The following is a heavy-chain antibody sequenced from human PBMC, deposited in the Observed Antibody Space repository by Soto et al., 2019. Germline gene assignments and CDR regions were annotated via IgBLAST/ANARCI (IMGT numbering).Heavy chain of an antibody. CDR1: GYTFTSYY. CDR3: ARGSYGTPPFY. D-gene: IGHD1-26*01. J-gene: IGHJ4*02. CDR2: INPSGGST. Sequence: ASVKVSCKESGYTFTSYYMHWLRQAPGQGLEWMGIINPSGGSTSYAQKFQGRVTMTRDTSTSTVYMELSSLRSEDTAVYYCARGSYGTPPFYWGQGTLVTVSS. V-gene: IGHV1-46*03.